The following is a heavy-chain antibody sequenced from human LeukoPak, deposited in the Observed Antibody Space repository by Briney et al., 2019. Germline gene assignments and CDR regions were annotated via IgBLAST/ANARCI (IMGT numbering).Heavy chain of an antibody. D-gene: IGHD3-22*01. CDR2: INHSGGT. CDR3: ARGQGNYYDSSGYYPD. Sequence: SETLSLTCAVYGGSFSGYYWSWIRQPPGKGLEWIGEINHSGGTNYNPSLKSRVTISVDTSKNQFSLKLSSVTAADTAVYYCARGQGNYYDSSGYYPDWGQGTLVTVSS. V-gene: IGHV4-34*01. CDR1: GGSFSGYY. J-gene: IGHJ4*02.